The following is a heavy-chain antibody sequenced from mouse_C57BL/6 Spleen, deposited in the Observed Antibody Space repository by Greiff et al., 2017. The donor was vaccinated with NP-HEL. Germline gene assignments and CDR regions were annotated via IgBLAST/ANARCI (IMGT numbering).Heavy chain of an antibody. CDR2: IDPNSGGT. V-gene: IGHV1-72*01. Sequence: QVQLQQPGAELVKPGASVKLSCKASGYTFTSYWMHWVKQRPGRGLEWIGRIDPNSGGTKYNEKFKSKATLTADKTSSTAYMQLSSLTSEDSAVYYCARRYYGSSLYCDMDDWGKGTTVTVSS. D-gene: IGHD1-1*01. CDR3: ARRYYGSSLYCDMDD. CDR1: GYTFTSYW. J-gene: IGHJ4*01.